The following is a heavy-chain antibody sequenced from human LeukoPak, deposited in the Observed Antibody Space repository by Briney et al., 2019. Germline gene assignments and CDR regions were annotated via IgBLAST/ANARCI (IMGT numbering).Heavy chain of an antibody. CDR3: ARAGGSGYDYWDYFDY. CDR1: GYTFTSYD. CDR2: MNPNSGNT. D-gene: IGHD5-12*01. Sequence: ASVKVSCKASGYTFTSYDINWVRQATGQGLEWMGWMNPNSGNTGYAQKFQGRVTMTRNTSISTAYMELSSLRAEDTAVYYCARAGGSGYDYWDYFDYWGQGTLVTVSS. V-gene: IGHV1-8*01. J-gene: IGHJ4*02.